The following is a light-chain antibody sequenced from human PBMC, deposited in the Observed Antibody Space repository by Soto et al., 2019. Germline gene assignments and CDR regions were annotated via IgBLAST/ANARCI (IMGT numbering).Light chain of an antibody. Sequence: IVLPQSPATLSLSPGERATLSCRASHSISSYLAWYQQKPGQPPRLVIYDASNRATGIPARFSGSGSGTDFTLTISSLEPDDFATYYCQHYNSYSEAFGQGTKVDIK. J-gene: IGKJ1*01. CDR1: HSISSY. CDR3: QHYNSYSEA. CDR2: DAS. V-gene: IGKV3-11*01.